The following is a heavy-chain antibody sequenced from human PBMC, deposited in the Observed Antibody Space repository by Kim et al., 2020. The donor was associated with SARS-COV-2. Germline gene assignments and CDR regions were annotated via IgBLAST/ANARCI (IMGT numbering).Heavy chain of an antibody. V-gene: IGHV3-43D*03. D-gene: IGHD3-9*01. J-gene: IGHJ6*02. CDR1: GFTFDDYA. CDR2: ISWDGGST. Sequence: GGSLRLSCAASGFTFDDYAMHWVRQAPGKGLEWVSLISWDGGSTYYADSVKGRFNISRDNSKNSLYLQMNSLRAEDTALYYCAKSYYDILTGPYYYYGMDVWGQGTTVTVSS. CDR3: AKSYYDILTGPYYYYGMDV.